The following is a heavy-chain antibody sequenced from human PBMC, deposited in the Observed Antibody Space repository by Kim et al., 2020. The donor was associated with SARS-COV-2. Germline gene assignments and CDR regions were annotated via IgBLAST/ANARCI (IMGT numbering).Heavy chain of an antibody. J-gene: IGHJ5*02. CDR1: GGSISSYY. V-gene: IGHV4-59*13. D-gene: IGHD6-13*01. CDR2: IYFSGTT. CDR3: AREGPSAAPGVNNWFDP. Sequence: SETLSLTCTISGGSISSYYWSWIRQPPGKGLEWIGIIYFSGTTNYNPSLRGRVTMSIDMSKNHFSLNLTSVTAADTAVYYCAREGPSAAPGVNNWFDPWGQRTPLTVSS.